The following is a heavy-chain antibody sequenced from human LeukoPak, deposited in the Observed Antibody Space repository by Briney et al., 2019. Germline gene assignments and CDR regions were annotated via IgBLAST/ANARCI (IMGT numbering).Heavy chain of an antibody. CDR1: GFTFSSYA. Sequence: GGSLRLSCAASGFTFSSYAMSWVRQAPGKGLEWVSAISGSGGSTYYADSVKGWFTISRDNSKNTLYLQMNSLRAEDTAVYYCAKGQVYYHYMDVRGKGTTVTVSS. V-gene: IGHV3-23*01. CDR2: ISGSGGST. CDR3: AKGQVYYHYMDV. J-gene: IGHJ6*03.